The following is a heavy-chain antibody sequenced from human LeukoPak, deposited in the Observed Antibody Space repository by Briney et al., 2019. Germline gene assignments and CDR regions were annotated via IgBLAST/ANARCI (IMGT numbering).Heavy chain of an antibody. Sequence: GGSLSLSCPASGFTFSDYYMSWIRQAPGKGLEWVSYISSSGSTIYYADSVKGRFTISRDNAKNSLYLQMNSLRAEDTAVYYCARVGGIYYGSGSYYPLDYWGQGTLVTVSS. J-gene: IGHJ4*02. CDR1: GFTFSDYY. D-gene: IGHD3-10*01. CDR2: ISSSGSTI. V-gene: IGHV3-11*04. CDR3: ARVGGIYYGSGSYYPLDY.